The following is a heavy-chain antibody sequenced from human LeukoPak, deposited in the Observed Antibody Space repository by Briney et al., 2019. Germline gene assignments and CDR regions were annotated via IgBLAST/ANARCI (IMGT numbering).Heavy chain of an antibody. CDR3: GRHVISIPTAGTVYYYGMDV. CDR1: AYTFTLYY. D-gene: IGHD6-13*01. Sequence: ASVKLSCKASAYTFTLYYLHWVRQARGQGHEWMRMIGPSGVSTKYAQKFQGRVTMTEDTSASTFYMELSSLTSEDTAVYSCGRHVISIPTAGTVYYYGMDVWGQGTTVTVYS. J-gene: IGHJ6*02. V-gene: IGHV1-46*01. CDR2: IGPSGVST.